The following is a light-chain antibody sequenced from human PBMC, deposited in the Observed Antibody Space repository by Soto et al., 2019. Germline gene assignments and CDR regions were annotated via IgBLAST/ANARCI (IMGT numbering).Light chain of an antibody. J-gene: IGKJ1*01. CDR1: QSVSSY. V-gene: IGKV3-11*01. CDR3: QQRGHWPRT. Sequence: EIVLTQSPATLSLSPGERATLSCRASQSVSSYLAWYQQKPGQAPRLLIYDASKRATGIPARFSGSGSGTDFTLTISNLEPEDFAVYYCQQRGHWPRTFGQGTKVEIK. CDR2: DAS.